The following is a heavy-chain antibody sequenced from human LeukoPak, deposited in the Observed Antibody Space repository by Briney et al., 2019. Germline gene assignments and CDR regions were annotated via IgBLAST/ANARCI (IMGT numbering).Heavy chain of an antibody. V-gene: IGHV3-48*01. Sequence: GGSLRLSCAASGLTFSSCGMNWVRQAPGKGLEWVSYISSSSSTIYYTDSVKGRFTISRDNAKNSLYLQMNSLRAEDTAVYYCSRVDRAEEFLEWLFDYWGQGTLVTVSS. J-gene: IGHJ4*02. CDR2: ISSSSSTI. CDR1: GLTFSSCG. D-gene: IGHD3-3*01. CDR3: SRVDRAEEFLEWLFDY.